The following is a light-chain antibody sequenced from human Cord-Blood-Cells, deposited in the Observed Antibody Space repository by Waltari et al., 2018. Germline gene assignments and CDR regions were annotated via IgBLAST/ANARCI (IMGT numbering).Light chain of an antibody. CDR2: AAS. Sequence: DIKMTQSPSSLSASVVDRVTITCRASQSISSYLNWDQQKPGKAPKLLIYAASSLQSGVPSRFSGSGSGTDFTLTISSLQPEDFATYYCQQSYSTPPYTFGQGTKLEIK. J-gene: IGKJ2*01. CDR3: QQSYSTPPYT. CDR1: QSISSY. V-gene: IGKV1-39*01.